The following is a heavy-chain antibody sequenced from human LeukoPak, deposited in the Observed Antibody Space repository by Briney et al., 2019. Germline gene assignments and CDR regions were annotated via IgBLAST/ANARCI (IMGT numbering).Heavy chain of an antibody. V-gene: IGHV4-61*01. D-gene: IGHD2-2*01. CDR1: IGSVSSNSYY. J-gene: IGHJ5*02. CDR3: ERVPVAKTVDH. Sequence: PSETLSLTCTVSIGSVSSNSYYGSWVRQPPGKRLEWIGFIDYTGSPNYNPSLKSRVTISLDTSKNQFSVKVMSVTAVDRDVYYYERVPVAKTVDHWGQGTLVTVSS. CDR2: IDYTGSP.